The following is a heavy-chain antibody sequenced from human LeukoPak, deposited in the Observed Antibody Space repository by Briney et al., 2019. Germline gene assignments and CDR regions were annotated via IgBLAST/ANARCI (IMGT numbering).Heavy chain of an antibody. V-gene: IGHV3-21*01. D-gene: IGHD2-2*01. CDR1: GFTFSSYS. Sequence: GGSLRLSCAASGFTFSSYSMNWVRQAPGKGLEWVSSISSSSSYIYYADSVKGRFTISRDNAKNSLYLQMNGLRAEDTAVYYCARDGRGTSCYNYWGQGTLVTVSS. J-gene: IGHJ4*02. CDR3: ARDGRGTSCYNY. CDR2: ISSSSSYI.